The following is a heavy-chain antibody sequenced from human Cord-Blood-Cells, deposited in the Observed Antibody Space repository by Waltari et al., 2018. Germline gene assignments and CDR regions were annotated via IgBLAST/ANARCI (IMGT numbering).Heavy chain of an antibody. CDR2: INPNSGGT. CDR3: ARDRSTGDWYYYYYMDV. J-gene: IGHJ6*03. Sequence: QVQLVQSGAEEKKPGASVKVSCKASGYTFTGYYLHWVRKAPGQGLEWMVWINPNSGGTNYAQKFQGRVTMTRDTSISTAYMELSRLRSDDTAVYYCARDRSTGDWYYYYYMDVWGKGTTVTVSS. D-gene: IGHD7-27*01. V-gene: IGHV1-2*02. CDR1: GYTFTGYY.